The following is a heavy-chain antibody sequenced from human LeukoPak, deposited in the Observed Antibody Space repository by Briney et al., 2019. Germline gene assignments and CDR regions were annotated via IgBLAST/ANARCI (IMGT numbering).Heavy chain of an antibody. J-gene: IGHJ6*03. Sequence: PSGTLSLTCTVAGGSLSSSSYYWAWIRQSPGQGLQWIGSISDGANIYYSPSLRSRVTMSIDTSRYQVSLRLTSVTAADTAVYYCARFGPFSGNRHYLDVWGKGTLVTVSS. CDR3: ARFGPFSGNRHYLDV. CDR2: ISDGANI. CDR1: GGSLSSSSYY. D-gene: IGHD3/OR15-3a*01. V-gene: IGHV4-39*07.